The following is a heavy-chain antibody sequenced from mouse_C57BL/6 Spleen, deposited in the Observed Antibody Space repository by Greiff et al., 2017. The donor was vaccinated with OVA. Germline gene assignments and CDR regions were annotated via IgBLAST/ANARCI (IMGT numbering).Heavy chain of an antibody. D-gene: IGHD2-4*01. CDR3: ARRPYDYDGYYAMDY. Sequence: EVQLVESGGGLVQPGGSLKLSCAASGFTFSDYYMYWVRQTPEKRLEWVAYISNGGGSTYYPDTVKGRFTISRDNAKNTLDLQMSRLKSEDTAMYYCARRPYDYDGYYAMDYWGQGTSVTVSS. J-gene: IGHJ4*01. V-gene: IGHV5-12*01. CDR2: ISNGGGST. CDR1: GFTFSDYY.